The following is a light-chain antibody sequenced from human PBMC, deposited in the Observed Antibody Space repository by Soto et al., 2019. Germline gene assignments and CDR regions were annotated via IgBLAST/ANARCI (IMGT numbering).Light chain of an antibody. CDR2: DVS. V-gene: IGLV2-14*03. Sequence: SALTQPASVSGSPGQSITISCTGTSSDVGGYNYVSWYQQHPGRAPQLMIYDVSHRPSGVPNRFSGSRSGNTASLTISGLQAEDEADYYCSSYATSTTVLFGGGTKLTVL. CDR3: SSYATSTTVL. J-gene: IGLJ2*01. CDR1: SSDVGGYNY.